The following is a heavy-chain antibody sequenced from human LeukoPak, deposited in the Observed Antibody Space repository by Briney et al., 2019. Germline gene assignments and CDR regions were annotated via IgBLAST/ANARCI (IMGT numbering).Heavy chain of an antibody. D-gene: IGHD2-2*01. V-gene: IGHV3-30*04. CDR3: ARDPTICTSASCPTYFMDV. J-gene: IGHJ6*03. Sequence: GGSLRLSCAASGFTFSSYAMYWVRQAPGKGLEWVAVISYDGSNKYYADSVKGRFTISRDNSKNTLYLQMNSLRAEDTSVYYCARDPTICTSASCPTYFMDVWGKGTTVTVSS. CDR1: GFTFSSYA. CDR2: ISYDGSNK.